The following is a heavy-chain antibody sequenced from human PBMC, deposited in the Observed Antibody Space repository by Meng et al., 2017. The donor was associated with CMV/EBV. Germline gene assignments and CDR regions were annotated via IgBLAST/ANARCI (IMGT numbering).Heavy chain of an antibody. Sequence: GESLKISCAASGFIFSSYAMHWVRQAPGKGLEYVSVISSNGGSTYDADSVKGRFTISRDNSKNTLYLQMGSLRAEDMAVYYCARSVGELPVYYYGMDVWGQGTTVTVSS. D-gene: IGHD1-26*01. V-gene: IGHV3-64*02. CDR2: ISSNGGST. CDR3: ARSVGELPVYYYGMDV. J-gene: IGHJ6*02. CDR1: GFIFSSYA.